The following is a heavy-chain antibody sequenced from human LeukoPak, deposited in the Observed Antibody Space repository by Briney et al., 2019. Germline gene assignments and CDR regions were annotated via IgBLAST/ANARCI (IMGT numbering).Heavy chain of an antibody. Sequence: GGSLRLSCAASGFTFSSYAMHWVRQAPGKGLEWVAVISYDGSNKYYADSVKGRFTISRDNSKNTLYLQMNSLRAEDTAVYYCARAGYSSGWYACYWGQGTLVTVFS. V-gene: IGHV3-30*04. CDR1: GFTFSSYA. J-gene: IGHJ4*02. D-gene: IGHD6-19*01. CDR3: ARAGYSSGWYACY. CDR2: ISYDGSNK.